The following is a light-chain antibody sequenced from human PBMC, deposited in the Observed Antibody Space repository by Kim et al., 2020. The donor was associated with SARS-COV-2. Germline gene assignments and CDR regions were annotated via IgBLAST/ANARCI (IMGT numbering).Light chain of an antibody. CDR3: QQYNYY. V-gene: IGKV1-5*01. CDR1: QNINRW. CDR2: NAS. Sequence: TLSASVGDRVTSTCRASQNINRWLAWYQQKPGKDPKLLIYNASSLGSGVPSRFSGSGSGTEFTLTISSLQPDDFATYYCQQYNYYFGGGTKVDIK. J-gene: IGKJ4*01.